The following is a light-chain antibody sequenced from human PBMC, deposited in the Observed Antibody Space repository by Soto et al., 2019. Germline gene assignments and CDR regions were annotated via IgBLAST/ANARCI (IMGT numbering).Light chain of an antibody. CDR3: QQYGNSPVT. CDR2: GAS. J-gene: IGKJ4*01. CDR1: RSVSSN. Sequence: EIVMTQSPATLSVSPGERATLSCRASRSVSSNLAWYQQKAGQAPRLLIYGASTRATGTPDRFSGSGSGTDFTLTISRLEPEDFAVYFCQQYGNSPVTFGGGTKVDI. V-gene: IGKV3-20*01.